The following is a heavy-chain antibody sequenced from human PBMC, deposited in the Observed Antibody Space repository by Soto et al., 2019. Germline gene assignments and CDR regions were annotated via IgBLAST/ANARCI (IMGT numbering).Heavy chain of an antibody. CDR1: GGSIINYY. CDR2: IYYSGIT. J-gene: IGHJ6*03. D-gene: IGHD3-16*01. V-gene: IGHV4-59*08. Sequence: SETKSLTCTASGGSIINYYWSWIRQPPGKGLEWIGYIYYSGITNYNPSLKSRVTISVDTSKNQFSLKLSSVTAADTAVYYCARHGGDSFASDYYYYMDVWGKGTTVTVSS. CDR3: ARHGGDSFASDYYYYMDV.